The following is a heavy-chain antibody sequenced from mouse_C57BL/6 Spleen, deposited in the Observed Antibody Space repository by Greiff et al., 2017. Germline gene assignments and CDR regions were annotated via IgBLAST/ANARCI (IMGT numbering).Heavy chain of an antibody. V-gene: IGHV1-81*01. Sequence: VQLVESGAELARPGASVKLSCKASGYTFTSYGISWVKQRTGQGLEWIGEIYPRSGNTYYNEKFKGKATLTADKSSSTAYMELRSLTSEDSAVYFCARSDYGSSNWYFDVWGTGTTVTVSS. CDR1: GYTFTSYG. J-gene: IGHJ1*03. CDR3: ARSDYGSSNWYFDV. CDR2: IYPRSGNT. D-gene: IGHD1-1*01.